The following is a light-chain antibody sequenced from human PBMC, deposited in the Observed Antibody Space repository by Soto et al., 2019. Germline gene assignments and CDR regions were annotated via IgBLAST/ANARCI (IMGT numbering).Light chain of an antibody. CDR1: QSVSIY. Sequence: EIVLTQSPATLSLSPGERATLSCRASQSVSIYLAWYQQKPGQAPRRLIYDASNRATGIPARFSGSGSGTDFTLTISSLEPEDFAVYYCHQRSNWPPTFGQGTRWIS. CDR2: DAS. J-gene: IGKJ1*01. V-gene: IGKV3-11*01. CDR3: HQRSNWPPT.